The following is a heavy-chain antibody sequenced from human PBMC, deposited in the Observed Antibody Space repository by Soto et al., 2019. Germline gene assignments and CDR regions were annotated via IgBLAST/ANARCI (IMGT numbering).Heavy chain of an antibody. J-gene: IGHJ4*02. V-gene: IGHV3-72*01. Sequence: GGSLRLSCAASGYTFSDHHMDWVRQAPGKGLEWVGRSRNKADSYTTPNATSVKGRFTISRDDSKNSLYLQMNSLKTEDTAIYYCANIWFGELLRETWGQGTLVTVSS. CDR3: ANIWFGELLRET. CDR2: SRNKADSYTT. D-gene: IGHD3-10*01. CDR1: GYTFSDHH.